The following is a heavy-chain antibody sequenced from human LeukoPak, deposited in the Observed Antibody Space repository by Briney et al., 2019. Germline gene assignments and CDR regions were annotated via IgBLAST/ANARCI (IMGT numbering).Heavy chain of an antibody. V-gene: IGHV3-48*04. CDR2: ITSSSSTI. Sequence: AGGSLRLSCAASGFTFSSYTMNWVRQAPGKGLEWVSYITSSSSTIYYADSVKGRFTISRDNAKNSLYLQMNSLRAEDTAVYYCAREIWAGTDYWGQGTLVTVSS. J-gene: IGHJ4*02. D-gene: IGHD6-19*01. CDR3: AREIWAGTDY. CDR1: GFTFSSYT.